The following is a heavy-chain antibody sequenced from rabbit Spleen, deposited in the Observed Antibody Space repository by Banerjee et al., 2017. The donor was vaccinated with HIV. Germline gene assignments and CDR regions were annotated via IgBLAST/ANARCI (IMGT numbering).Heavy chain of an antibody. CDR2: INIATGKS. CDR1: GFSFSSSYY. V-gene: IGHV1S40*01. CDR3: ARDLVTVIGWNFNL. J-gene: IGHJ4*01. D-gene: IGHD1-1*01. Sequence: QSLEESGGDLVKPGASLTLTCTASGFSFSSSYYMCWVRQAPGKGLEWIACINIATGKSVYASWAKGRFIMFRTSSTTVTLQMTSLTAADTATYFCARDLVTVIGWNFNLWGPGTLVTVS.